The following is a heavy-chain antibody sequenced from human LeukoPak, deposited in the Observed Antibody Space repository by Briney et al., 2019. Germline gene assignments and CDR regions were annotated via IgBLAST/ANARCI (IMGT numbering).Heavy chain of an antibody. V-gene: IGHV1-24*01. CDR1: GCTLTELS. CDR3: ATGEEGSYRSPFDY. D-gene: IGHD3-16*02. Sequence: VASVKVSCKVSGCTLTELSMHWVRQAPGKGLEWMGGFDPEDGETIYAQKFQGRVTMTEDTSTDTAYMELSSLRSEDTAVYYCATGEEGSYRSPFDYWGQGTLVTVSS. CDR2: FDPEDGET. J-gene: IGHJ4*02.